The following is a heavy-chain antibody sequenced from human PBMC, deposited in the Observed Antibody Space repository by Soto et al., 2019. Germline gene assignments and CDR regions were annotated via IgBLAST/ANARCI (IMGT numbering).Heavy chain of an antibody. CDR3: AHRSGLQGNWNGGYFDF. CDR1: GFSLSTSGVG. CDR2: IYWDDDK. D-gene: IGHD1-1*01. V-gene: IGHV2-5*02. J-gene: IGHJ4*02. Sequence: QITLEESGPTRVKPTQTLTLTCTFSGFSLSTSGVGVGWIRQPPGKALERLALIYWDDDKRYCPSLRSRLTITKDTSKNQVVLTMTNMAPVDTATYYCAHRSGLQGNWNGGYFDFWGQGALVTVSS.